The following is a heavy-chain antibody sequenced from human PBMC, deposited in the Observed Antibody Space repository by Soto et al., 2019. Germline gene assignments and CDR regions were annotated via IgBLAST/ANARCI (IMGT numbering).Heavy chain of an antibody. CDR2: ISHSGTV. CDR3: ARDYDGFDY. V-gene: IGHV4-4*02. D-gene: IGHD3-16*01. J-gene: IGHJ4*02. Sequence: SATLSLTCDVSSVSITSSNWWIWVRQPPGKGLEWLGKISHSGTVNYNATLRSRVTISVDKPKNQLSLKLMSVTAADTAVYYFARDYDGFDYWGPGILVTVSS. CDR1: SVSITSSNW.